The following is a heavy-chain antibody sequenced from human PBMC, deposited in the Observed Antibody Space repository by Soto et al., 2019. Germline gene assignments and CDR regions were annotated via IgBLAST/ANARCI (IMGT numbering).Heavy chain of an antibody. Sequence: GGSLRLSCAASGFTFHTYAMTWVRQAPEKGLEWVSAITGGGDRTYYADSVKGRFTISRDNSKNTLYLQMNSLRVEDTAIYYCAKRGFDSGGWDYYTLDVWGQGTAVTVSS. CDR3: AKRGFDSGGWDYYTLDV. CDR2: ITGGGDRT. V-gene: IGHV3-23*01. J-gene: IGHJ6*02. D-gene: IGHD5-12*01. CDR1: GFTFHTYA.